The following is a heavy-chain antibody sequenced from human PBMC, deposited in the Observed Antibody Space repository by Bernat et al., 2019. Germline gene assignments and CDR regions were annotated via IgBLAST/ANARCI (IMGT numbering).Heavy chain of an antibody. D-gene: IGHD4-11*01. J-gene: IGHJ6*02. Sequence: QVQLVESGGGLVKPGGSLRLSCAASGFTFSDYYMSWIRQAPGKGLEWVSYISSSGSTIYYSDSVKGRFTIYRDNAKNSLYLQMNSLRAEDTAVYYCARDLEMTTVTRGSYYYYYGMDVWGQGPTVTVPS. V-gene: IGHV3-11*01. CDR2: ISSSGSTI. CDR3: ARDLEMTTVTRGSYYYYYGMDV. CDR1: GFTFSDYY.